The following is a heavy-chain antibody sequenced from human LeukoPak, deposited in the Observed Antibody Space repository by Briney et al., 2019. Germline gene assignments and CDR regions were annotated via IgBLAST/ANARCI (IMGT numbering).Heavy chain of an antibody. CDR1: GLTVSSY. Sequence: GGSLRLSCAASGLTVSSYMSWVRQAPGKGLEWVSVIYSGGSIYYADSVQGRFTISRDKSKNTLYLQMNSLRAEDTAVHYCARPPYGGVDYWGQGTLVTVSS. V-gene: IGHV3-66*04. CDR2: IYSGGSI. D-gene: IGHD4-23*01. J-gene: IGHJ4*02. CDR3: ARPPYGGVDY.